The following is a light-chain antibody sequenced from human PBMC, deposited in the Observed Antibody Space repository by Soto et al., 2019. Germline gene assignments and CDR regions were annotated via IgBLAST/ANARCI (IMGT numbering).Light chain of an antibody. J-gene: IGKJ1*01. Sequence: EIVMTQSPATLSLSPGERATLSCRASQSVSSSYLAWYQQQPGQAPRLLIYGASSRATGIPDRFSGRGSGTDFTLTISRLEPEDFAVYYCQQYGSSVWTFGQRTNVDIK. CDR3: QQYGSSVWT. V-gene: IGKV3-20*01. CDR2: GAS. CDR1: QSVSSSY.